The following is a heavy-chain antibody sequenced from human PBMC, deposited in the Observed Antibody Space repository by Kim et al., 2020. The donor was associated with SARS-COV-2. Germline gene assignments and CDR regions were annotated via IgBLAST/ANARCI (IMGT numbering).Heavy chain of an antibody. CDR3: ARKKDDFWSGDDYYYYGMDV. V-gene: IGHV3-7*01. J-gene: IGHJ6*02. CDR2: IKQDGSEK. D-gene: IGHD3-3*01. Sequence: GGSLRLSCAXSGFTFSSYWMSWVRQAPGKGLEWVANIKQDGSEKYYVDSVKGRFTISRDNAKNSLYLQMNSLRAEDTAVYYCARKKDDFWSGDDYYYYGMDVWGQGTTVTVSS. CDR1: GFTFSSYW.